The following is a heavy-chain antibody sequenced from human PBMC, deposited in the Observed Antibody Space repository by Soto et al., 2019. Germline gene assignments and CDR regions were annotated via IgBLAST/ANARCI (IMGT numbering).Heavy chain of an antibody. Sequence: EVQLVESGGGLVKPGGSLRLSCAASGFTISNAWMSWVRQAPGKGLEWVGRIKSKTDGGTTDYAAPVKGRCTISRVDSKNTLYLQMNSLKTEDAAVYYGTTAMGIAVAGTAAFDIWGQGTMVTVSS. CDR3: TTAMGIAVAGTAAFDI. CDR2: IKSKTDGGTT. V-gene: IGHV3-15*01. D-gene: IGHD6-19*01. CDR1: GFTISNAW. J-gene: IGHJ3*02.